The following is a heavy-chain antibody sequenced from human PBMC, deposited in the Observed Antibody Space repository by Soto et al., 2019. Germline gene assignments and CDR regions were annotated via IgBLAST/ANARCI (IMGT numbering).Heavy chain of an antibody. V-gene: IGHV3-7*01. CDR1: GFIFNNYW. D-gene: IGHD3-10*01. J-gene: IGHJ6*02. CDR2: IKEDGSET. CDR3: ARDPPYGSGTSQNYGMDV. Sequence: GSLRLSCAASGFIFNNYWMGWVRQAPGKGLEWAANIKEDGSETYYVDSVKGRFTISRDNAKNSLYLQMNSLRAEDTAVYYCARDPPYGSGTSQNYGMDVWGQGTTVTVSS.